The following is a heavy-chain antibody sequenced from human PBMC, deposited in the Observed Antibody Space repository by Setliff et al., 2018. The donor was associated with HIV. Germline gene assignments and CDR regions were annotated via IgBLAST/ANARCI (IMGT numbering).Heavy chain of an antibody. J-gene: IGHJ5*02. D-gene: IGHD4-17*01. CDR2: IYFNLQT. CDR3: TRDWRAYGLMGS. Sequence: SETLSLTCAVYGGSFSSNWWSWVRQPPGKGLEWIGEIYFNLQTNYNPAFKSRVSMGLDNAKHQFSLRLTSVTAADTAIYYCTRDWRAYGLMGSWGQGMLVTVSS. CDR1: GGSFSSNW. V-gene: IGHV4-4*02.